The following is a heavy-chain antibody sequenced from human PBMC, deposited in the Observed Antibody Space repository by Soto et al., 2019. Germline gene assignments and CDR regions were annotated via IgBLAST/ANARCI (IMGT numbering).Heavy chain of an antibody. CDR3: ARFPYYYDSSGYLYNWYFDL. CDR2: IYSGGST. D-gene: IGHD3-22*01. Sequence: GGSLILSCAASGFTVSSNYMSWVRQAPGKGLEWVSVIYSGGSTYYADSVKGRFTISRDNSKNTLYLQMNSLRAEDTAVYYCARFPYYYDSSGYLYNWYFDLWGRGTLVTVSS. CDR1: GFTVSSNY. J-gene: IGHJ2*01. V-gene: IGHV3-66*01.